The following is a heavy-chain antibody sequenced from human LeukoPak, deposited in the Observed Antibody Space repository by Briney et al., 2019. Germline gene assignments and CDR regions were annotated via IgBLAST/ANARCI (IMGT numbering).Heavy chain of an antibody. CDR3: ARTRYYDYVWGSPGFDY. CDR1: GGSISSGDYY. Sequence: SQTLSLTCTVSGGSISSGDYYWGWIRQLPGKGLEWIGYIYYSGSTYYNPSLKSRVTISVDTSKNQFSLKLSSVTAADTAVYYCARTRYYDYVWGSPGFDYWGQGTLVTVSS. D-gene: IGHD3-16*01. V-gene: IGHV4-30-4*08. CDR2: IYYSGST. J-gene: IGHJ4*02.